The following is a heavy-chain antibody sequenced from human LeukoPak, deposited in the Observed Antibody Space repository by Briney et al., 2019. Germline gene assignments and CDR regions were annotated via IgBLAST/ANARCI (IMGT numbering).Heavy chain of an antibody. D-gene: IGHD1-1*01. Sequence: GGSLRLSCAASGFTFDDYGMSWVRQAPGKGLEWVSGINWHGGSTSYADSVKGRFSISRDNAKNSLNLQMNNLSAEDTALYYCTRAGGTTGTTHYYYMDVWGKGTTVTVSS. CDR3: TRAGGTTGTTHYYYMDV. CDR2: INWHGGST. CDR1: GFTFDDYG. J-gene: IGHJ6*03. V-gene: IGHV3-20*04.